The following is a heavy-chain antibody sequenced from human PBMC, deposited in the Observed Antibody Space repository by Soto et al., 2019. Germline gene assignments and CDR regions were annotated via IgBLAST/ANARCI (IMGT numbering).Heavy chain of an antibody. Sequence: TSETLSLTCTVSGGSISSYYWSWIRQPPGKGLEWIGYIYYSGSTNYNPSLKSRVTISVDTSKNQFSLKLSSVTAADTAVYYCAKTKGLRGAFDIWGQGTMVTVSS. CDR2: IYYSGST. V-gene: IGHV4-59*01. CDR3: AKTKGLRGAFDI. J-gene: IGHJ3*02. D-gene: IGHD4-17*01. CDR1: GGSISSYY.